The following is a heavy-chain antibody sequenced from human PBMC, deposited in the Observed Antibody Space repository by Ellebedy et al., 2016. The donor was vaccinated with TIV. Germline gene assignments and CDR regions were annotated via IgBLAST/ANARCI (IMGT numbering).Heavy chain of an antibody. Sequence: PGGSLRLSCEASGFTFANYNMHWVRQAPGKGPEWVAVIWYDGSKRYYGDSVKGRFTISRDNSGNKVQIQRSSLRVEDTAVYYCVREGTGESSRWFVHWGQGTLVTVSS. CDR2: IWYDGSKR. CDR3: VREGTGESSRWFVH. CDR1: GFTFANYN. V-gene: IGHV3-33*01. D-gene: IGHD6-13*01. J-gene: IGHJ5*02.